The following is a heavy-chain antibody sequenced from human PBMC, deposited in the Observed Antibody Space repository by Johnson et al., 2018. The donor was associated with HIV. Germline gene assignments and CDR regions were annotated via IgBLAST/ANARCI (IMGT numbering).Heavy chain of an antibody. CDR1: GFTFDDYG. D-gene: IGHD3-16*02. J-gene: IGHJ3*02. CDR3: ARSLFFQVMGELSSSGTSGFDI. V-gene: IGHV3-20*04. Sequence: VQLVESGGGVVRPGGSLRLSCAASGFTFDDYGMSWVRQAPGKGLEWVSGINWNGGRTDYGDSVKGRFTISRDNAKNTLYLQMNNLRVEDTALYYCARSLFFQVMGELSSSGTSGFDIWGQGTMVTVSS. CDR2: INWNGGRT.